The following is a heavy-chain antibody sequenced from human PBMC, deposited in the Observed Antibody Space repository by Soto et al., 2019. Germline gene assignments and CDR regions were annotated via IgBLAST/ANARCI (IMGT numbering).Heavy chain of an antibody. V-gene: IGHV3-66*01. CDR2: IYSGGST. CDR1: GFTVSTKY. J-gene: IGHJ4*02. D-gene: IGHD3-16*01. CDR3: ARDPWAADY. Sequence: PGGSLRLSCAASGFTVSTKYMSWVHQAPGKGLEWVSVIYSGGSTFYADSVRGRFTISRDNSKNTVNLQMNSLGAEDTAVYYCARDPWAADYWGQGTLVTVSS.